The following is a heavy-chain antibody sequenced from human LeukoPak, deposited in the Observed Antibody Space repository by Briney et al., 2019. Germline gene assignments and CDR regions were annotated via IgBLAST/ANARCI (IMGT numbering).Heavy chain of an antibody. Sequence: VGSLRLSCAASGFTFSRFLVIWVRRAPGKGLEGVANIDEDGIEKNYGDSVKGRFNISRDNAKHSLYLAMNSLRVEDTGVYYCVKARGVVITRFDSWGRGTVVTVSS. J-gene: IGHJ4*02. V-gene: IGHV3-7*01. CDR2: IDEDGIEK. CDR1: GFTFSRFL. CDR3: VKARGVVITRFDS. D-gene: IGHD3-22*01.